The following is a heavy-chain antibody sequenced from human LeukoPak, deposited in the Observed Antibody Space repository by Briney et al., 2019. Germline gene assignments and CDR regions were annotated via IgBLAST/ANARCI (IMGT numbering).Heavy chain of an antibody. CDR3: ARSYYDSSGYYPICYFDY. CDR2: IKQDGSEK. CDR1: GFTFSSYW. J-gene: IGHJ4*02. D-gene: IGHD3-22*01. Sequence: GGSLRLSCAASGFTFSSYWMSWVRQAPGKGLEWVANIKQDGSEKYYVDSVKGRFTISRDNPKNSLYLQMNSLRDEDTAVYYCARSYYDSSGYYPICYFDYWGQGTLVTVSS. V-gene: IGHV3-7*01.